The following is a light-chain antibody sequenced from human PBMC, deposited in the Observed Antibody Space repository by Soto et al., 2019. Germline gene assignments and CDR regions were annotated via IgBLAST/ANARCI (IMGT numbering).Light chain of an antibody. V-gene: IGKV3-15*01. Sequence: IVMTQSPPTLSVSPGERATLSCRASQSVSSNLAWYQQKPGQAHRLLIYGASTRATGIPARFSGSGSGTEFTLTIRSLQSEDFAVYYCQQYTNWPRTFAQGTKVDI. CDR1: QSVSSN. CDR3: QQYTNWPRT. J-gene: IGKJ1*01. CDR2: GAS.